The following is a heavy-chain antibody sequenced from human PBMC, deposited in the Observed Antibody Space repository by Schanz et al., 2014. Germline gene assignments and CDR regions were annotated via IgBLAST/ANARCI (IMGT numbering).Heavy chain of an antibody. CDR3: ARQERGIWGHNGMDV. J-gene: IGHJ6*02. V-gene: IGHV4-39*01. D-gene: IGHD2-15*01. CDR2: ISYSGST. Sequence: QLQLQESGPGLVKPSETLSLTCTVSGGSISGSSYHWGWTRQPPGKGPEWIGTISYSGSTYYNPTQKSRDTLPKDPPKNDFPRTWVSVTAADTAIYYCARQERGIWGHNGMDVWGQGTTVTVSS. CDR1: GGSISGSSYH.